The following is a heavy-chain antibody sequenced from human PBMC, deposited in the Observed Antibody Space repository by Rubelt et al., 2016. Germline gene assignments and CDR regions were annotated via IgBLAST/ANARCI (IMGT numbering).Heavy chain of an antibody. J-gene: IGHJ6*02. V-gene: IGHV3-21*01. CDR2: ISSSSSYI. CDR3: ARGIVVVPAATDYYYYGMDV. D-gene: IGHD2-2*01. Sequence: QDSGSGLAWVSSISSSSSYIYYADSVKGRFTISRANAKNSLYLQMNSLRAEDTAVYYCARGIVVVPAATDYYYYGMDVWGQGTTVTVSS.